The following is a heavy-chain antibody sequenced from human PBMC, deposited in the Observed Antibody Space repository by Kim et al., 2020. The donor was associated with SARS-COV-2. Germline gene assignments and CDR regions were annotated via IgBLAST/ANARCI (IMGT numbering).Heavy chain of an antibody. J-gene: IGHJ3*02. D-gene: IGHD2-15*01. CDR2: IYYSGST. CDR3: ARASSYCSGGSCYWGAFDI. CDR1: GGSISSYY. V-gene: IGHV4-59*01. Sequence: SETLSLTCTVSGGSISSYYWSWIRQPPGKGLEWIGYIYYSGSTNYNPSLKSRVTISVDTSKNQFSLKLSSVTAADTAVYYCARASSYCSGGSCYWGAFDIWGQGTMVTVSS.